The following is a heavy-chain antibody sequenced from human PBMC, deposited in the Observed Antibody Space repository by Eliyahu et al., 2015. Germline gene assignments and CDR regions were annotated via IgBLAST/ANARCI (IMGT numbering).Heavy chain of an antibody. J-gene: IGHJ4*02. V-gene: IGHV3-66*01. CDR3: ARDCRSSSCSDY. CDR1: GFTVSSSY. Sequence: EVHLVESGGGLVQPGGSLRLXCAXSGFTVSSSYMSWVRQAPGKGLEWVSVLYSGGSTYYADSVKGRFTISRDNSKNTLYLQTNSLRAEDTAVYYCARDCRSSSCSDYWGQGTLVTVSS. D-gene: IGHD2-2*01. CDR2: LYSGGST.